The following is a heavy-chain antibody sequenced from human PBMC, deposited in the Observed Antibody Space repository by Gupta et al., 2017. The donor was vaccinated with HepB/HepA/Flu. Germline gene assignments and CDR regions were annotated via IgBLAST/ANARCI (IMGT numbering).Heavy chain of an antibody. CDR1: GFIFSSYA. V-gene: IGHV3-23*01. D-gene: IGHD3-16*01. J-gene: IGHJ4*02. CDR2: ISGDGDNA. CDR3: AKAFGNSPDYFDY. Sequence: EVQLLASGGGLVQPGVSLRFSWSGAGFIFSSYARGWGRQAPGKGLEWVSVISGDGDNAYYADSVKGRLTISRDNSKSTVYLQMNSLRVEDTAVYYCAKAFGNSPDYFDYWGQGTLVTVSS.